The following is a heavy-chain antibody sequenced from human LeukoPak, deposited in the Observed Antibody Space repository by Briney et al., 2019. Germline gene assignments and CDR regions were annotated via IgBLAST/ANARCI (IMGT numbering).Heavy chain of an antibody. Sequence: TLCPSPALSLVTSTNVGIHSGRGSPGTRLRWGAVIGETGNVQYYADSVKCRFTISRDNAKNSLYLQMNSLRAEDTAVYYCAERGITMIGGVWGKGTTVTISS. J-gene: IGHJ6*04. CDR3: AERGITMIGGV. CDR1: LVTSTNVG. D-gene: IGHD3-10*02. CDR2: IGETGNVQ. V-gene: IGHV3-33*03.